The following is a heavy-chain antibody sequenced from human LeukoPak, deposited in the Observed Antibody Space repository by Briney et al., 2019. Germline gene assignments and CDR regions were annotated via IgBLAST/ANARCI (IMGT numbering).Heavy chain of an antibody. D-gene: IGHD3-10*01. CDR1: GYSFTTYW. V-gene: IGHV5-51*01. Sequence: GESLKISCKGSGYSFTTYWIGWVRQMPGKGLEWMGIIYPGDSDTRYSPSFQGQVTISADKSISTAYLQWSSLKASDTAMYYCARHTYGSGSYFPYYYYYMDVWGKGTTVTVSS. CDR2: IYPGDSDT. J-gene: IGHJ6*03. CDR3: ARHTYGSGSYFPYYYYYMDV.